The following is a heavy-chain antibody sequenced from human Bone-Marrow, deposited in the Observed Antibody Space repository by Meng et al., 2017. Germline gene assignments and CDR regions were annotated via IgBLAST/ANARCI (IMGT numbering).Heavy chain of an antibody. D-gene: IGHD1-26*01. CDR1: GGSISSSSYY. CDR3: ARGTVGELLFYFDY. Sequence: SETLSLTCTVSGGSISSSSYYWGWIRQPPGKGLEWIGSIYYSGSTYYNPSLKSRVTISVDTSKNQFSLKLSSVTAADTAVYYCARGTVGELLFYFDYWGQGTLVTFSS. J-gene: IGHJ4*02. V-gene: IGHV4-39*07. CDR2: IYYSGST.